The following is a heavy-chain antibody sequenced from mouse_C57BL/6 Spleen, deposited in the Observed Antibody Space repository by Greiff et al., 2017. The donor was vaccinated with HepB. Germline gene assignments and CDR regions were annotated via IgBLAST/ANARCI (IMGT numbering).Heavy chain of an antibody. CDR2: INPGSGGT. Sequence: QVQLKQSGAELVRPGTSVKVSCKASGYAFTNYLIEWVKQRPGQGLEWIGVINPGSGGTNYNEKFKGKATLTADKSSSTAYMQLSSLTSEDSAVYFCARDDYPAWFAYWGQGTLVTVSA. V-gene: IGHV1-54*01. J-gene: IGHJ3*01. CDR1: GYAFTNYL. CDR3: ARDDYPAWFAY. D-gene: IGHD2-4*01.